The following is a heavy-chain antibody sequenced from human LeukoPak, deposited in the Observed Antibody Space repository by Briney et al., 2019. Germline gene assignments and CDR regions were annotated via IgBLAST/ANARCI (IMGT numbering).Heavy chain of an antibody. CDR3: ARRDRYSWYSFDY. Sequence: GESLKISCKGSVYSFTSYWITWVRQMPGKGLEWMGRIDPSDSYTNYSPSFQGHVTISVEKSISTAYLQWSSLKASDTAMYYCARRDRYSWYSFDYWGQGTLVTVSS. CDR1: VYSFTSYW. CDR2: IDPSDSYT. V-gene: IGHV5-10-1*01. D-gene: IGHD6-13*01. J-gene: IGHJ4*02.